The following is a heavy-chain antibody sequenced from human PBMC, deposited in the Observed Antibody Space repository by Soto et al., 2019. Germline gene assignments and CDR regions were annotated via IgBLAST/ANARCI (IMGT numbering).Heavy chain of an antibody. J-gene: IGHJ4*02. Sequence: EVQLVESGGGLVQPGGSLRLSCAASGFTFNTYYMYWVRQGPGKGLVWVSRISNDGSSTSYADSVKGRFTISRDNAKNTLYLQMNSLRAEDTAVYYFARVSGPAALDYWGQGTLVTVSS. D-gene: IGHD6-19*01. CDR2: ISNDGSST. V-gene: IGHV3-74*01. CDR1: GFTFNTYY. CDR3: ARVSGPAALDY.